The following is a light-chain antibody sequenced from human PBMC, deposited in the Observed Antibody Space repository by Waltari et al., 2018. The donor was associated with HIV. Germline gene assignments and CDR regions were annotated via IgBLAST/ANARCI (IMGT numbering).Light chain of an antibody. Sequence: DIQMTQSPSSLSASVGDRVTISCRASQTIYSYLTWYQQKPGKAPKLLIYAASTLQSGVPSRFSASGSGTDVTLTISSLQPEDFATYYCQQSYSTPWTFGQGTRVEIK. V-gene: IGKV1-39*01. J-gene: IGKJ1*01. CDR1: QTIYSY. CDR2: AAS. CDR3: QQSYSTPWT.